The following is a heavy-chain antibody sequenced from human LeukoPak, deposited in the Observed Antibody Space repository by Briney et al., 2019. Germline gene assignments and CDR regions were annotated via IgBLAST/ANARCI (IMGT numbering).Heavy chain of an antibody. D-gene: IGHD2-15*01. CDR1: GYSFTSYW. CDR2: IDPSDSYI. CDR3: ARTSSVLGGYCSGGSCYSGWFDP. Sequence: RGESLKISCQGSGYSFTSYWISWVRQMPGKGLEWMGRIDPSDSYINYSPSFQGHVTISADKSISTAYLQWSSLKASDTAMYYCARTSSVLGGYCSGGSCYSGWFDPWGQGTLVTVSS. V-gene: IGHV5-10-1*01. J-gene: IGHJ5*02.